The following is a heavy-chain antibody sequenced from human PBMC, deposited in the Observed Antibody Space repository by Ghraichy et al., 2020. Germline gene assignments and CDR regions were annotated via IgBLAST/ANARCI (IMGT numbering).Heavy chain of an antibody. CDR3: ARRQGKYSSSSRAFDI. D-gene: IGHD6-6*01. CDR1: GGSFSGYY. V-gene: IGHV4-34*01. J-gene: IGHJ3*02. Sequence: SETLSLTCAVYGGSFSGYYWSWIRQPPGKGLEWIGEINHSGSTNYNPSLKSRVTISVDTSKNQFSLKLSSVTAADTAVYYCARRQGKYSSSSRAFDIWGQGTMVTVSS. CDR2: INHSGST.